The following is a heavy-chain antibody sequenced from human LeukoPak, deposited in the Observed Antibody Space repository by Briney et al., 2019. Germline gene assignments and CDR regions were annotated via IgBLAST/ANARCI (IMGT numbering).Heavy chain of an antibody. V-gene: IGHV1-8*01. Sequence: ASVKVSCKASGYTFTSYDINWVRQATGQGLEWMGWMNPNSGNTGYAQKFQGRVTMTRNTSISTAYMELSSLRSEDTAVYYCAREEYYDILTGYSYNWFDPWGQGTLVTVSS. CDR1: GYTFTSYD. CDR3: AREEYYDILTGYSYNWFDP. CDR2: MNPNSGNT. J-gene: IGHJ5*02. D-gene: IGHD3-9*01.